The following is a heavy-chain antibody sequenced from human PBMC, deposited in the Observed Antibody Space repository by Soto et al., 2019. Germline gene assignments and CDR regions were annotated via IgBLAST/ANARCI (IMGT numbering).Heavy chain of an antibody. CDR2: ISYDGSNK. J-gene: IGHJ4*02. Sequence: GGSLRLSCAASGFTFSSYGMHWVRQAPGKGLEWVAVISYDGSNKYYADSVKGRFTISRDNSKNTLYLQMNSLRAEDTAVYYCAKDLIPSFGAEYYFDYWGQGTLVTVSS. V-gene: IGHV3-30*18. D-gene: IGHD2-21*01. CDR1: GFTFSSYG. CDR3: AKDLIPSFGAEYYFDY.